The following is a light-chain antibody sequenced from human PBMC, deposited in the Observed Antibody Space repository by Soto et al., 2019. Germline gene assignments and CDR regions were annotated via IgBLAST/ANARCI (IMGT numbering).Light chain of an antibody. CDR2: GVS. V-gene: IGKV3D-20*02. Sequence: EIVLTQSPGTLSLSPGERATLSCRASQSVNTEYLAWYQQKPGQAPRLLIYGVSSRATGIPDRFSGSGSGTDFTLSISRLEPEDFAVYYCQQRRSWQVTFGQGTRLEI. CDR1: QSVNTEY. CDR3: QQRRSWQVT. J-gene: IGKJ5*01.